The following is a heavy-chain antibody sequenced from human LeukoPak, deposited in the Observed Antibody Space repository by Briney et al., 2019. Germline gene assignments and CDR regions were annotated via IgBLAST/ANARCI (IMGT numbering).Heavy chain of an antibody. V-gene: IGHV4-38-2*01. J-gene: IGHJ4*02. CDR1: GSSITSDYF. D-gene: IGHD1-1*01. CDR2: IYYSWGM. CDR3: ARNVTARFFDY. Sequence: SETLSLTCDVSGSSITSDYFWGWIRQPPGKGLEWIATIYYSWGMYFNPSLKSRVTISLDASKNQYSLKMTSLTAADTAIYYCARNVTARFFDYWGQGILVTASS.